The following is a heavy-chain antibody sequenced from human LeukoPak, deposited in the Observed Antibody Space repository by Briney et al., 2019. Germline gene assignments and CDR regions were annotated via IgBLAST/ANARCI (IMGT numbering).Heavy chain of an antibody. J-gene: IGHJ4*02. CDR2: IIPMYGTP. Sequence: SVKVSCKASGGTFTNYAISWVRQAPGQGLEWMGGIIPMYGTPSYAQNFQGKVTITTDESTSTSYLELNSLRSEDTAVYYCARPDKAAQYGPFDYWGQGTLVIVSS. CDR1: GGTFTNYA. D-gene: IGHD6-6*01. V-gene: IGHV1-69*05. CDR3: ARPDKAAQYGPFDY.